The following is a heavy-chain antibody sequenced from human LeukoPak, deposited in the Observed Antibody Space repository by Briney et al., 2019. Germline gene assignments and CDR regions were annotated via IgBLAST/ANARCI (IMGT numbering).Heavy chain of an antibody. D-gene: IGHD1-26*01. CDR3: AKVVGATTRGYFDY. CDR2: ISSSGGST. V-gene: IGHV3-23*01. CDR1: GFTFSSYA. J-gene: IGHJ4*02. Sequence: SGGSLRLSCAASGFTFSSYAMSWVRQAPGKGLEWVSTISSSGGSTYYADSVKGRFTISRDNSKNTLYLQMNSLRADDTAVYYCAKVVGATTRGYFDYWSQGTLVTVSS.